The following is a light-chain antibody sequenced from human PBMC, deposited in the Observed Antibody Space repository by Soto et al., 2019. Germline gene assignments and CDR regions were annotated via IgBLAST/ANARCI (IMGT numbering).Light chain of an antibody. V-gene: IGKV1-33*01. CDR2: DAS. CDR1: EYISNY. Sequence: DIQMTQTPSALAASVGDRITITCQASEYISNYLDCYQEKPGKDPKLLIYDASNLETGVPSRFSGSGSGTDFTFTISSLQPEDIATYYCQQYDNLPTFGQGTRREIK. J-gene: IGKJ5*01. CDR3: QQYDNLPT.